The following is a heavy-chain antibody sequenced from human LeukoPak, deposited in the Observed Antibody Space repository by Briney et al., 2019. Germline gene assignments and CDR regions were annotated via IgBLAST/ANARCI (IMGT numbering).Heavy chain of an antibody. J-gene: IGHJ4*02. V-gene: IGHV4-39*01. Sequence: PSETLSLTCAVYGGSFSSYYWGWIRQPPGKGLEWIGSIYYSGSTYYNPSLKSRVTISVDTSKNQFSLKLSSVTAADTAVYYCARLSVWWLLGGDYWGQGTLVTVSS. D-gene: IGHD5-12*01. CDR3: ARLSVWWLLGGDY. CDR2: IYYSGST. CDR1: GGSFSSYY.